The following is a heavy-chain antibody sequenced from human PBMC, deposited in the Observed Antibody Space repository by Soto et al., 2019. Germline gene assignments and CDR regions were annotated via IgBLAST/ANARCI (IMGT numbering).Heavy chain of an antibody. CDR3: ARASSFRGDFHV. D-gene: IGHD2-21*02. Sequence: QVQLQESGPGLVKPSGTLSLTCSVSGGSIRSSSWWTWLRQSPGKGLEWIGEIYHAGSPTYNPSFQSRVTISADTSKIFFSLRLTSVTAADTAIYYCARASSFRGDFHVWGQGTAVTISS. J-gene: IGHJ3*01. CDR1: GGSIRSSSW. V-gene: IGHV4-4*02. CDR2: IYHAGSP.